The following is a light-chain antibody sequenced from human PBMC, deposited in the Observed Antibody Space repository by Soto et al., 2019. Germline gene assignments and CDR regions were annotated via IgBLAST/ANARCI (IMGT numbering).Light chain of an antibody. J-gene: IGLJ2*01. CDR1: SSDVRGYNY. CDR3: NSYAGSNNLV. CDR2: EVS. Sequence: QSALTQPPSASGSPGQSVTISCTGTSSDVRGYNYVSSYQQHPGKAPKLMIYEVSKRPSGVPDRFSGSKSGNTASLTVSGLQAEDEADYYCNSYAGSNNLVFGGGTKLTVL. V-gene: IGLV2-8*01.